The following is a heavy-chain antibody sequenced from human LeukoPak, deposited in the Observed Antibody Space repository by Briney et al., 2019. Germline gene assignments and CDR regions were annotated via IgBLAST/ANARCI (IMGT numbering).Heavy chain of an antibody. D-gene: IGHD6-13*01. J-gene: IGHJ4*02. CDR2: INPSGGST. CDR3: ARDSTTSIAAAGPSSVDY. V-gene: IGHV1-46*01. CDR1: GYTFTSYY. Sequence: GASVKVSCKASGYTFTSYYMHWVRQAPGQGLEWMGIINPSGGSTSYAQKFRGRVTMTRDTSTSTVYMELSSLRSEDTAVYYCARDSTTSIAAAGPSSVDYWGQGTLVTVSS.